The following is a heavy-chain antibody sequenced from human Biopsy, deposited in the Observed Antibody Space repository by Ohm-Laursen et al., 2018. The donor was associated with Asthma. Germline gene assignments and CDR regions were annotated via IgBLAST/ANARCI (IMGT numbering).Heavy chain of an antibody. CDR3: ASSIAVADSDAFDI. V-gene: IGHV1-3*01. Sequence: ASVKVSCNASGYTFTSYAMHWVRQAPGQRLEWMGWINAGNGNTKYSQKFQARVTITRDTSASTAYMELSSLRSEDTAVYYCASSIAVADSDAFDIWGQGTMVTVSS. CDR1: GYTFTSYA. J-gene: IGHJ3*02. D-gene: IGHD6-19*01. CDR2: INAGNGNT.